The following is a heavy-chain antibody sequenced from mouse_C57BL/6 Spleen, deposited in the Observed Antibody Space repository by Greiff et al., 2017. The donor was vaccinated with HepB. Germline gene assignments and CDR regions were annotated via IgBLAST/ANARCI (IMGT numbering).Heavy chain of an antibody. D-gene: IGHD2-5*01. CDR1: GYTFTSYW. Sequence: VQLQQSGAELVMPGASVKLSCKASGYTFTSYWMHWVKQRPGQGLEWIGEIDPSDSYTNYNQKFKGKSTLTVDKSSSTAYMQLSSLTSEDAAVYYCARNPYSNYGYFDVWGTGTTVTVSS. J-gene: IGHJ1*03. V-gene: IGHV1-69*01. CDR2: IDPSDSYT. CDR3: ARNPYSNYGYFDV.